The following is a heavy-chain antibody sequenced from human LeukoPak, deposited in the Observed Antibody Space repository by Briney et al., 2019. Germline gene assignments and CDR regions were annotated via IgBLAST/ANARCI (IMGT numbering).Heavy chain of an antibody. J-gene: IGHJ3*02. D-gene: IGHD3-22*01. V-gene: IGHV4-39*01. CDR2: IYYSGST. Sequence: SETLSLTCTVSGGSISSSSYYWGWIRQPPGKGLEWIGRIYYSGSTYYNPSLKSRVTISVDTSKNQFSLKLSSVTAADTAVYYCASRVVVITKDAFDIWGQGTMVTVSS. CDR1: GGSISSSSYY. CDR3: ASRVVVITKDAFDI.